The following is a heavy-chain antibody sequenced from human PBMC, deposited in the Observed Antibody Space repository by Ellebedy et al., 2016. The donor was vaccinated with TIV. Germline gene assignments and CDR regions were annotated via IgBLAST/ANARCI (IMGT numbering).Heavy chain of an antibody. Sequence: MPSETLSLTCTVSGGSISSYYWSWIRQPPGKGLEWIGYIYYSGSTNYNPSLKSRVTISVDTSKNQFSLKLSSVTAADTAVYYCARSSTSLYGMDVWGQGTTVTVSS. CDR1: GGSISSYY. CDR2: IYYSGST. CDR3: ARSSTSLYGMDV. V-gene: IGHV4-59*01. J-gene: IGHJ6*02. D-gene: IGHD2-2*01.